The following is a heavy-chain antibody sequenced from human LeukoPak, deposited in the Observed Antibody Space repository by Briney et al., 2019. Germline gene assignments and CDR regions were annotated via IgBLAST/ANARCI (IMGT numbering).Heavy chain of an antibody. Sequence: LSLTCTVSGGSISSYYWSWIRQAPGKGLEWVSYISSSGSTIYYADSVKGRFTISRDNAKNSLYLQMNSLRAEDTAVYYCAREWARALDYWGQGTLVTVSS. D-gene: IGHD1-26*01. CDR1: GGSISSYY. V-gene: IGHV3-11*04. CDR2: ISSSGSTI. CDR3: AREWARALDY. J-gene: IGHJ4*02.